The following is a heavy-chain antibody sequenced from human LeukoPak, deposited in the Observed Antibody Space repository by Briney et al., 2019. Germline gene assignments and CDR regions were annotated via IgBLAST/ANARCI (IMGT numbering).Heavy chain of an antibody. V-gene: IGHV3-7*04. Sequence: QPGGSLRLSCGASGFTFSSHWMSWGRQAPGKGLEWVANINQDGSEKYHVDSVKGRFTVSRDNAKKSLYLEMNSLRVEDTAVYYCAREGSLWFGESKTDSWGQGTLVTVSS. CDR1: GFTFSSHW. D-gene: IGHD3-10*01. J-gene: IGHJ4*02. CDR2: INQDGSEK. CDR3: AREGSLWFGESKTDS.